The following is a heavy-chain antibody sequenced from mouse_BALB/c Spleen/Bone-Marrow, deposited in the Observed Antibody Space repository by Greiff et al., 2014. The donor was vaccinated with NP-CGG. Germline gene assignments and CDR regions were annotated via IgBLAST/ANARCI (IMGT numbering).Heavy chain of an antibody. D-gene: IGHD1-1*01. J-gene: IGHJ4*01. CDR2: IWAGGST. V-gene: IGHV2-9*02. CDR3: ARGSYYEGAMDY. Sequence: QVQLQQSGPGLVEPSQSLSITCTVSGFSLTSYGVHWVRQPPGKVLEWLGVIWAGGSTNYNSALMSRLSISKDNSKSQVFLKMNSLQTDDTAMYYCARGSYYEGAMDYWGQGTSVTVSS. CDR1: GFSLTSYG.